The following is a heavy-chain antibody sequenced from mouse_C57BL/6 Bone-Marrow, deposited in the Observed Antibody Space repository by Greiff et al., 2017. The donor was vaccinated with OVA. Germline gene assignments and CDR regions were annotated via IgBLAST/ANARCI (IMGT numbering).Heavy chain of an antibody. CDR3: ARASITTVVAHWYLDV. Sequence: QVQLQQPGAELVKPGASVKLSCKASGYTFTSYWMHWVKQRPGRGLEWIGRIDPNSGGTKYNEKFKSKATLTVDKPSSPAYMQLSSLTSEDSAVYYCARASITTVVAHWYLDVWGTGTTVTVSS. CDR1: GYTFTSYW. V-gene: IGHV1-72*01. J-gene: IGHJ1*03. CDR2: IDPNSGGT. D-gene: IGHD1-1*01.